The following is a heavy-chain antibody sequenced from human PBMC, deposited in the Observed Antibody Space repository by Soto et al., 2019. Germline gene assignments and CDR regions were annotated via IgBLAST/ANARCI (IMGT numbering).Heavy chain of an antibody. CDR1: GYTFTSYA. J-gene: IGHJ3*02. Sequence: SXKFSCQASGYTFTSYAMHWVRHAPGQSPEWMGWINAGNGNTKYSQKFQGRVTITRDTSASTAYMELSSLRSEDTAVYYCARDRGYQLLIGYDAFDIWGQGTMVTVSS. CDR3: ARDRGYQLLIGYDAFDI. D-gene: IGHD2-2*01. V-gene: IGHV1-3*01. CDR2: INAGNGNT.